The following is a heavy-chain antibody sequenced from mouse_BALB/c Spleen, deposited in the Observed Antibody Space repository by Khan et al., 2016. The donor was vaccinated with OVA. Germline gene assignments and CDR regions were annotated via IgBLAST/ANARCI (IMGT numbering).Heavy chain of an antibody. CDR3: ARRGLRWDFDY. CDR2: INPSTGYT. D-gene: IGHD1-1*01. Sequence: QVQLKESGAELAKPGASVKMSCKASGYTFINYWILWVKQRPGQGLEWIGYINPSTGYTEYTQNFQDKATLTADKSSSTAYMQLSSLTSEDSAVYYCARRGLRWDFDYWGQGTTLTVSS. J-gene: IGHJ2*01. CDR1: GYTFINYW. V-gene: IGHV1-7*01.